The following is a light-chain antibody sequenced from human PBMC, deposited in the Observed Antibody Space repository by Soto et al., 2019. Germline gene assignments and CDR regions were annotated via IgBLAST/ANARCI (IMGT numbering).Light chain of an antibody. CDR2: EVS. CDR1: SSDVGGYNY. CDR3: SSYTSSSTKV. Sequence: QSALTHPASVSGSPGQSITISCTGTSSDVGGYNYVSWYQQHPGKAPKLMIYEVSNRLSGVSNRFSGSKSGNTASLTISGLQAEDEADYYCSSYTSSSTKVFGTGTKVTVL. V-gene: IGLV2-14*01. J-gene: IGLJ1*01.